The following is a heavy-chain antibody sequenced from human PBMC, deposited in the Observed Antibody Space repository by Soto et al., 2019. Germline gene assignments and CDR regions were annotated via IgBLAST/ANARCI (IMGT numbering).Heavy chain of an antibody. CDR2: INPSGGTT. CDR1: GYSFTSTY. D-gene: IGHD2-21*02. J-gene: IGHJ4*02. Sequence: QVQLVQSGAEVKKPGASVRISCRASGYSFTSTYGHWVRQAPGQGPEWMGIINPSGGTTYYAQKFQGRLTRTSDTSTATVFMDLKDLTSEDTAVYFCALKVVTYYDNWGQGTLLTVSS. CDR3: ALKVVTYYDN. V-gene: IGHV1-46*01.